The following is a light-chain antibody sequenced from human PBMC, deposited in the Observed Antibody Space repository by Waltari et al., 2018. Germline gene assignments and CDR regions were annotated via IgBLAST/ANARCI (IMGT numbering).Light chain of an antibody. CDR1: SSAVGFYNL. J-gene: IGLJ3*02. Sequence: QSALTQPASVSGSPGQSITIPCTGTSSAVGFYNLLSWYKQHPVKAPELVVYEFISRASGVSNRFSGSKSGNTASLTISRRQAEDEADYYFCSYAGRNIWVFGGGTKLTVL. V-gene: IGLV2-23*02. CDR3: CSYAGRNIWV. CDR2: EFI.